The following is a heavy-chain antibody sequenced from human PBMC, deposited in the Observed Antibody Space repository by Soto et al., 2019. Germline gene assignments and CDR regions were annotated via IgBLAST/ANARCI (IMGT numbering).Heavy chain of an antibody. CDR1: GYTFTSYA. CDR2: INAGNGNT. D-gene: IGHD2-2*01. J-gene: IGHJ6*03. V-gene: IGHV1-3*01. CDR3: ARDQGPYQLLSYYYYYMDV. Sequence: GASVKVSCKASGYTFTSYAMHWVRQAPGQRLEWMGWINAGNGNTKYSQKFQGRVTITRDTSASTAYMELSSLRSEDTAVYYCARDQGPYQLLSYYYYYMDVWGKGTTVTVSS.